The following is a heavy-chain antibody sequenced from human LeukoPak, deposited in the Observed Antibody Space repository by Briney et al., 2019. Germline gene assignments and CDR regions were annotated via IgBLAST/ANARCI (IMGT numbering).Heavy chain of an antibody. CDR2: IHYSGSA. Sequence: SETLSLTCAVYGGSFSGYYWTWIRQPPGKGLEWIGEIHYSGSATYNPSLKSRVTISVDKSKKRFSLKLTSVTAADTAVYYCARASEEDTTMVSVDAWGFDIWGQGTMVTVSS. CDR3: ARASEEDTTMVSVDAWGFDI. J-gene: IGHJ3*02. D-gene: IGHD5-18*01. CDR1: GGSFSGYY. V-gene: IGHV4-34*01.